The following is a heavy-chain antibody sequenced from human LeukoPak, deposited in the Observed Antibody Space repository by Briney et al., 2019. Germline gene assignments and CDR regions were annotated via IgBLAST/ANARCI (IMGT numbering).Heavy chain of an antibody. D-gene: IGHD3-3*01. V-gene: IGHV1-18*01. CDR3: ARDPTTGTIFGVVSYMDV. CDR2: ISAYNGNT. J-gene: IGHJ6*03. Sequence: ASVEVSCKASGYTFTSYGISWVRQAPGQGLEWMGWISAYNGNTNYAQKLQGRVTMTTDTSTSTAYMELRSLRSDDTAVYYCARDPTTGTIFGVVSYMDVWGKGTTVTVSS. CDR1: GYTFTSYG.